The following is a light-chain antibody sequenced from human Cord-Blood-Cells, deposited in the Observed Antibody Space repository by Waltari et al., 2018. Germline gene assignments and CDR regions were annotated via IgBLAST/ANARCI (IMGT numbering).Light chain of an antibody. J-gene: IGKJ2*01. Sequence: EIVLTQSSGTLSLSPGERATLSCRASQSVSSSYLAWYQQTPGQAPRLLIYGASSSATGIPDRFSVSGSGTDFTLTISRLEPEDFAVYYCQQYGSSPYTFGQGTKLEIK. CDR2: GAS. CDR1: QSVSSSY. CDR3: QQYGSSPYT. V-gene: IGKV3-20*01.